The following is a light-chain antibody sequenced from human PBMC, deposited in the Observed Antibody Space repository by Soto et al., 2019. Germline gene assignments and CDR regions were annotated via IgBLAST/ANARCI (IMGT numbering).Light chain of an antibody. CDR2: AAS. CDR1: QSLNNW. V-gene: IGKV1-12*01. J-gene: IGKJ2*01. Sequence: DIQMSQSPSSLSAPIGDRVSITCRASQSLNNWLAWYQQKPGTAPKLLIYAASSLQSGVPSRFSGSGSVTDYTLTINSLQPEDSATYYCQQAHRLPYTVAQGTK. CDR3: QQAHRLPYT.